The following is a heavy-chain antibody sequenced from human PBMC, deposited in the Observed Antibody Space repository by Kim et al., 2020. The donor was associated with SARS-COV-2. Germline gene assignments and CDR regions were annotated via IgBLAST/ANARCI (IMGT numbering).Heavy chain of an antibody. J-gene: IGHJ5*02. CDR3: ARDQVVVVPAAITRWFDP. Sequence: KGRFTISRDNAKNALYLQMNSLRDEDTAVYYCARDQVVVVPAAITRWFDPWGQGTLVTVSS. D-gene: IGHD2-2*01. V-gene: IGHV3-48*02.